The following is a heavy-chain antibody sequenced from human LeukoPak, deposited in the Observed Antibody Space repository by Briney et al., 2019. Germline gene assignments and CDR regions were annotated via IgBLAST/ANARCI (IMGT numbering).Heavy chain of an antibody. CDR3: ARGEEWELLPRQSLFDY. J-gene: IGHJ4*02. V-gene: IGHV4-34*01. CDR1: GGSFSGYY. Sequence: SETLSLTCAVYGGSFSGYYWSWIRQPPGKGLEWIGEINHSGSTNYNPSLKSRVTISVDTSKNQFSLKLSSVTAADTAVYSCARGEEWELLPRQSLFDYWGQGTLVTVSS. CDR2: INHSGST. D-gene: IGHD1-26*01.